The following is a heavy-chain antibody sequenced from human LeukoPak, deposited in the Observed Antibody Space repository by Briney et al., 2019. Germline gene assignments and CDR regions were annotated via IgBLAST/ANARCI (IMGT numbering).Heavy chain of an antibody. D-gene: IGHD4-17*01. CDR3: ARHESSWATVLPEDY. J-gene: IGHJ4*02. V-gene: IGHV5-51*01. CDR1: GYSFTSYW. CDR2: IYPGDSDT. Sequence: GESLKISCKGSGYSFTSYWIGWVRQMPGKGLEWMGIIYPGDSDTRYSPSFQGQVTISADKSISTAYLQWSSLKAPDTAMYYCARHESSWATVLPEDYWGQGTLVTVSS.